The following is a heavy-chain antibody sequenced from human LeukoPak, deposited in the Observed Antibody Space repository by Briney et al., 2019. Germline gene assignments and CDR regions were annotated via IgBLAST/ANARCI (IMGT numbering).Heavy chain of an antibody. J-gene: IGHJ4*01. Sequence: GGSLRLSCVASGLTFGNYGMNWVRQAPGKGLEWVSSIGGGGYTTYYADSVRGRFTISRDNSKNSMYLQMSSLRAEDTAIYYCAEVESSYCRIWGQGTLVTVSP. D-gene: IGHD3-10*01. CDR3: AEVESSYCRI. CDR2: IGGGGYTT. V-gene: IGHV3-23*01. CDR1: GLTFGNYG.